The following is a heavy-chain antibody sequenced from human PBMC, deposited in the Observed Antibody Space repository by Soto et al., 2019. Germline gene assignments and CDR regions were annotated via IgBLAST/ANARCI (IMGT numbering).Heavy chain of an antibody. CDR1: GYTFTSYG. J-gene: IGHJ4*02. CDR2: IGAYNGNT. Sequence: ASVKVSCKAAGYTFTSYGLSWVRQAPGQGLEWMGWIGAYNGNTKYAQKVQDRVTMTTDTPTNTAYMELRSLRSDDTAVYYCVREEEVLRGVVSLDYWGQGTLVTVPS. CDR3: VREEEVLRGVVSLDY. V-gene: IGHV1-18*01. D-gene: IGHD3-10*01.